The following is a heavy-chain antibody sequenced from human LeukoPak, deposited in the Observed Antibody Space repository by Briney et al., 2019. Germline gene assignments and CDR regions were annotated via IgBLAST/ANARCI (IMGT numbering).Heavy chain of an antibody. CDR2: ISSTGSPI. J-gene: IGHJ3*02. CDR1: GFTFSGYS. Sequence: PGGSLRLSCAASGFTFSGYSMNWVRRAPGKGLEWVSSISSTGSPINYADPVKGRFTMSRTNARNSLYLQMIGLSAEDTAVYYCASRLVICCGGCYSDAHDIWGQGTMVTVSS. V-gene: IGHV3-21*06. D-gene: IGHD2-21*02. CDR3: ASRLVICCGGCYSDAHDI.